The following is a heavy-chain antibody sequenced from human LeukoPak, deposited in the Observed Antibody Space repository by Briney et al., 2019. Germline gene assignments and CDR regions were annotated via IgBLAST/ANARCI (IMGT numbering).Heavy chain of an antibody. J-gene: IGHJ5*02. CDR2: IYYSGST. CDR3: ARFTSAAANNWFDP. D-gene: IGHD2-2*01. Sequence: SETLSLTCAVYGGSFSGYYWSWIRQPPGKGLEWIGYIYYSGSTNYNPSLKSRVTISVDTSKNQFSLKLSSVTAADTAVYFCARFTSAAANNWFDPWGQGTLVTVSS. CDR1: GGSFSGYY. V-gene: IGHV4-59*01.